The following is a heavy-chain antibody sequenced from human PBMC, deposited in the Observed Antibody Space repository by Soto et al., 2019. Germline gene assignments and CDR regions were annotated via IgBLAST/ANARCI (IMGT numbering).Heavy chain of an antibody. J-gene: IGHJ5*02. D-gene: IGHD3-22*01. V-gene: IGHV4-31*03. CDR2: IYYSGST. Sequence: SETLSLTCTVSGGSISSGGYYWSWIRQHPGKGLEWIGYIYYSGSTYYNPSLKSRVTISVDTSKNQFSPKLSSVTAADTAVYYCARVIGRPRKYNWFDPWGQGTLVTVSS. CDR3: ARVIGRPRKYNWFDP. CDR1: GGSISSGGYY.